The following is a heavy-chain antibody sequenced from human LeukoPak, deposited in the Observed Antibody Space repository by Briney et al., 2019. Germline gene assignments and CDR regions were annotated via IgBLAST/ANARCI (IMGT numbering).Heavy chain of an antibody. CDR3: ARSRQASGLFNS. Sequence: SETLSLTYTVSGYAITSGGFSWNWNRQPPEKGLEWIGCIYDRGPAYYNPSLKSRFTISVDRPKNQFFLNVTSLTAADTAVYYCARSRQASGLFNSWGQGTLVVVSS. J-gene: IGHJ5*01. CDR1: GYAITSGGFS. CDR2: IYDRGPA. D-gene: IGHD3-10*01. V-gene: IGHV4-30-2*01.